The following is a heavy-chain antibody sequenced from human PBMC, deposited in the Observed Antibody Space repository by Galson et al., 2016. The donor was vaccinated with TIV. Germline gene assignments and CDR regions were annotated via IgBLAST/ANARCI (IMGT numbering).Heavy chain of an antibody. Sequence: PALVKPTQTLTLTCNFSGFSLNTDGMCVNWIRQPPGKALEWLARIDWDDDKSYTSSLKTRLTISKDTSKNQVVLTMTNMDPVDTATYYCARISGYYDSSGHYIPRSFDYWGQGTLVTVSS. J-gene: IGHJ4*02. V-gene: IGHV2-70*11. D-gene: IGHD3-22*01. CDR3: ARISGYYDSSGHYIPRSFDY. CDR2: IDWDDDK. CDR1: GFSLNTDGMC.